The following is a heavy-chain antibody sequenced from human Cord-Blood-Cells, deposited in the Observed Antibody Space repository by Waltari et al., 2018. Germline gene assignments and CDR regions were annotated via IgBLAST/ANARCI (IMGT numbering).Heavy chain of an antibody. CDR3: ARDHGTGTNDY. J-gene: IGHJ4*02. D-gene: IGHD1-1*01. V-gene: IGHV3-30*04. CDR2: ISYDGSNK. CDR1: GFTFSSYA. Sequence: QVQLVESGGGVVQPGRSLRLSCAASGFTFSSYAMHWFRQAPGKGLGWVAVISYDGSNKYYADSVKGRFTISRDNSKNTLYLQMNSLRAEDTAVYYCARDHGTGTNDYWGQGTLVTVSS.